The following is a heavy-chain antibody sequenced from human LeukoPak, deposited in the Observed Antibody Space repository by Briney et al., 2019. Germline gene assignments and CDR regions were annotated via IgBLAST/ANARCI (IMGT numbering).Heavy chain of an antibody. CDR1: GGSISRYY. CDR3: ARDSGTTGEVKFDL. Sequence: SETLSLTCTVSGGSISRYYWSWIRQPAGKGLEWIGRIYSDGTITYNPSLQSRLTISIDTSKNQFSLKLSFVTAADTAVYYCARDSGTTGEVKFDLWGQGTLVTVSS. V-gene: IGHV4-4*07. J-gene: IGHJ5*02. D-gene: IGHD4-17*01. CDR2: IYSDGTI.